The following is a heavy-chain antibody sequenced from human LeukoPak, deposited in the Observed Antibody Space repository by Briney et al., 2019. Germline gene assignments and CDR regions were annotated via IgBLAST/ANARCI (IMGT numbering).Heavy chain of an antibody. D-gene: IGHD3-10*01. CDR1: GFTFSSYE. Sequence: GGSLRLSCAASGFTFSSYEMNWVRQAPGKGLEWVSYISSGGSSIYYVDSVKGRFTISRDNAKNSLYLQMNSLRAEDTAVYYCARPHGGYWGQGTLVTVSS. CDR2: ISSGGSSI. V-gene: IGHV3-48*03. J-gene: IGHJ4*02. CDR3: ARPHGGY.